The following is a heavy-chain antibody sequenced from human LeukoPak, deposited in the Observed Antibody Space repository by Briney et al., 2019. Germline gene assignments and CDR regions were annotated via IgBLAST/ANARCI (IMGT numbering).Heavy chain of an antibody. CDR1: GFTFSSYG. D-gene: IGHD3-3*02. J-gene: IGHJ4*02. V-gene: IGHV3-30*18. CDR2: ISYDGSNK. Sequence: PGGSLRLSCAASGFTFSSYGMHWVRQAPGKGLEWVAVISYDGSNKYYADSVKGRFTISRDNSKNTLYLQMNSLRAEDTAVYYFAKCHSKLAYYFDYRGQGTLVTVSS. CDR3: AKCHSKLAYYFDY.